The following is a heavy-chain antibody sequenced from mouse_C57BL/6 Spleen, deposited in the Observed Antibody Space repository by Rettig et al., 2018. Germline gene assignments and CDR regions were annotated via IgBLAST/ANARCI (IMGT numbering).Heavy chain of an antibody. CDR2: IYPGSGST. V-gene: IGHV1-55*01. D-gene: IGHD1-1*01. CDR1: GYPFTSYW. CDR3: ARFGGSSYEDYFDY. Sequence: QVQLQQPGAELVQPGASVKMSCNASGYPFTSYWITWVKQRTGQGLEWIGDIYPGSGSTNYNEKFKSKATLTVDTSSSTAYMQLSSLTSEDSAVYYCARFGGSSYEDYFDYWGQGTTLTVSS. J-gene: IGHJ2*01.